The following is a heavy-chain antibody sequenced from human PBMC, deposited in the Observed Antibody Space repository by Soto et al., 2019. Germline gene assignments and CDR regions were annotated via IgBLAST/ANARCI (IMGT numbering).Heavy chain of an antibody. CDR1: GGSISSGGYY. Sequence: PSETLSLTCTVSGGSISSGGYYWIWIRQHPGKGLEWIGYIYYSGSTYYNPSPKSRVTISVDTSKNQFSLKLNFMTAADTAVYYCARHKENYDSSGSPWGQGTRVTVSS. V-gene: IGHV4-31*03. CDR2: IYYSGST. CDR3: ARHKENYDSSGSP. J-gene: IGHJ5*02. D-gene: IGHD3-22*01.